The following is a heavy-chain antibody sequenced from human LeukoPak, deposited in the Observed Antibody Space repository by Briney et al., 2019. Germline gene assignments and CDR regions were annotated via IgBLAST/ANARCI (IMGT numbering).Heavy chain of an antibody. V-gene: IGHV1-18*01. J-gene: IGHJ6*03. CDR1: GYTFTSYG. CDR2: ISAYNGNT. D-gene: IGHD3-10*01. Sequence: GASVKVSCKASGYTFTSYGISWVRQAPGQGLEWMGWISAYNGNTNYAQKLQGRVTMTTDTSTSTAYMELSSLRSEDTAVYYCARWGDNFGSGSYTLYYYMDVWGKGTTVTVSS. CDR3: ARWGDNFGSGSYTLYYYMDV.